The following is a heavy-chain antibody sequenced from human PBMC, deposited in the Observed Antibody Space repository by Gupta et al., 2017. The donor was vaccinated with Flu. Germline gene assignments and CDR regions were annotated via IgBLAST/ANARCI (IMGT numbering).Heavy chain of an antibody. CDR3: ARDSFSSGYFDY. V-gene: IGHV3-23*01. Sequence: EVPLLESGGGLVQPGGSLRLSCTASGFTFGSYALIWVRQAPGKGLEWVAFILGSGISRYYSDSVKGRFTLSRDNSKDTLFLQMNSLRAEDTAIYYCARDSFSSGYFDYWGQGTLVTVSP. J-gene: IGHJ4*02. CDR1: GFTFGSYA. D-gene: IGHD3-22*01. CDR2: ILGSGISR.